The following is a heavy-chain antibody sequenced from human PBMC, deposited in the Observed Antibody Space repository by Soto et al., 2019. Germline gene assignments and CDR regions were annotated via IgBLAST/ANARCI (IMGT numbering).Heavy chain of an antibody. J-gene: IGHJ4*02. Sequence: PSETLSLTCTVSGGSIRNYYWSWVRQPPGKGLEWVGYVYSSGSTHHNPSLQSRVTISADTSKNQVSLKVNSVTAADTAVYYCARDHPHSYGVYYFDYWGQGTPVTVS. V-gene: IGHV4-59*01. CDR1: GGSIRNYY. D-gene: IGHD5-18*01. CDR2: VYSSGST. CDR3: ARDHPHSYGVYYFDY.